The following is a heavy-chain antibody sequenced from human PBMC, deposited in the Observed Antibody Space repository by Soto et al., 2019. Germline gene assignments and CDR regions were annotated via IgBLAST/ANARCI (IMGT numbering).Heavy chain of an antibody. Sequence: EVQLVESGGGLVKPGGSPRLSCAASGFTFSSYSMNWVRQAPGKGLEWVSSISSSSSYIYYADSVKGRFTISRDNAKNSLYLQMNSLRAEDTAVYYCARDRGTAMVPGPDYWGQGTLVTVSS. CDR1: GFTFSSYS. J-gene: IGHJ4*02. V-gene: IGHV3-21*01. CDR2: ISSSSSYI. D-gene: IGHD5-18*01. CDR3: ARDRGTAMVPGPDY.